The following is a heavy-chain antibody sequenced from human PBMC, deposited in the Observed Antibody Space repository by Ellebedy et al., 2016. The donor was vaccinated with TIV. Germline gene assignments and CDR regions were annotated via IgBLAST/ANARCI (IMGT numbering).Heavy chain of an antibody. D-gene: IGHD3-22*01. CDR3: AKDPALVYDTSYYYLDF. V-gene: IGHV3-23*01. CDR2: ISGSGAAT. CDR1: GFNFRSYW. J-gene: IGHJ4*02. Sequence: GGSLRLSCAASGFNFRSYWMTWVRQAPGKGLEWVSSISGSGAATYYADSVKGRFAISRDNFKNTLYLQMESLRAEDTAVYYCAKDPALVYDTSYYYLDFWGQGTLVTVSS.